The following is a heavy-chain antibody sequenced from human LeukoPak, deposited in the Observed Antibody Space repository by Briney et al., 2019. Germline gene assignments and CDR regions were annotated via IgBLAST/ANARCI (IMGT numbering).Heavy chain of an antibody. V-gene: IGHV3-48*02. Sequence: GGSLRLSCEGSGFPFGSYVMSWVRQAPGKGLEWIAYINHSAEMIFYPDFVKGRFTISRDNPKKSLYLQMNALRYEDTAIYYCARDHDWAFDLWGQGTLVTVSS. D-gene: IGHD3-9*01. J-gene: IGHJ4*02. CDR1: GFPFGSYV. CDR2: INHSAEMI. CDR3: ARDHDWAFDL.